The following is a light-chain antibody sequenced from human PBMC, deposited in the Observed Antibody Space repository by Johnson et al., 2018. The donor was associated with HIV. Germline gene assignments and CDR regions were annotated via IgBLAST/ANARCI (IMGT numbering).Light chain of an antibody. V-gene: IGLV1-51*01. CDR3: GTWVSSLRTGC. CDR2: DNN. J-gene: IGLJ1*01. CDR1: SSNIGRNY. Sequence: QSVLTQPPSVSAAPGQKVTISCSGSSSNIGRNYVSWYQQLPGTAPKLLIFDNNKRPSGIPDRISGSKSGTSATLGITGLQTGDAADYYCGTWVSSLRTGCFGTVTKVPVL.